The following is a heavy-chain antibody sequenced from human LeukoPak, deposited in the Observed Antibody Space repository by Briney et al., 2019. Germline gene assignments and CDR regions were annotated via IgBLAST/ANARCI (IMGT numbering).Heavy chain of an antibody. Sequence: PGGSLRLSCAPSLFTFDDYAMHCVRQAPGKGLEWVSLISVDVGSTYYADSVKGRFTISRDNSKNSLYLQMNSLRTENTALYYCAKDMDYDILTGYYNGPFDYWGQGTLVTVSS. CDR2: ISVDVGST. CDR1: LFTFDDYA. D-gene: IGHD3-9*01. CDR3: AKDMDYDILTGYYNGPFDY. V-gene: IGHV3-43*02. J-gene: IGHJ4*02.